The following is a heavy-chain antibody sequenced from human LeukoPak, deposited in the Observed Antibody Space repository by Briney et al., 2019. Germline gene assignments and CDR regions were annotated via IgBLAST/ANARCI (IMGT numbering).Heavy chain of an antibody. CDR3: ARKRLADLGDDTSFGGTPFDS. J-gene: IGHJ4*02. CDR1: GFTFKTYH. CDR2: ITSGGSVI. D-gene: IGHD3-16*01. Sequence: SGGSLRLSCVASGFTFKTYHMNWVRQAPGKGLEWLSGITSGGSVIYYAASVKGRFTISRDDAMNSVFLQMSGLTVDDTAVYYCARKRLADLGDDTSFGGTPFDSWGQGTLVIVSS. V-gene: IGHV3-48*03.